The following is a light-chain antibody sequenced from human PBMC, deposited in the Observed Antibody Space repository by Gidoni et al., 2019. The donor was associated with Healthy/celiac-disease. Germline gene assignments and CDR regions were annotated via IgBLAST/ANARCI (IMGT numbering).Light chain of an antibody. CDR2: LGS. Sequence: DIVMTQSPLSLPVTPGEPAPSSCRSSQSLLHSNGYNDLDWYLQKPGQSPQLLIYLGSNRASGVPDRLSGSGSGTDFTLKISRVEAEDVGVYYCMQALQTPLTFGGGTKVEIK. CDR3: MQALQTPLT. V-gene: IGKV2-28*01. CDR1: QSLLHSNGYND. J-gene: IGKJ4*01.